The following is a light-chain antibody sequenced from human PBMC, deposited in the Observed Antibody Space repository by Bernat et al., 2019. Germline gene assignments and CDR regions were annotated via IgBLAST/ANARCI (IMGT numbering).Light chain of an antibody. J-gene: IGLJ1*01. V-gene: IGLV2-23*02. CDR3: CSYEASSAPLV. Sequence: QSALTQPASVSGSPGQSITISCTGTSSDVGSYNYVSWYQQHPGKAPKLMIYDVSNRPSGVSNRFSGSKSGNTASLTISGLLAADEADYYCCSYEASSAPLVFGAGTKFTVL. CDR1: SSDVGSYNY. CDR2: DVS.